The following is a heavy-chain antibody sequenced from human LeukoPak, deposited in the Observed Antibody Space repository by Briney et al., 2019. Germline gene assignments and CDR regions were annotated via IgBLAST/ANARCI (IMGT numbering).Heavy chain of an antibody. J-gene: IGHJ6*03. CDR2: IKQDGSEK. V-gene: IGHV3-7*01. D-gene: IGHD3-3*01. CDR3: ARERSGYHPFYYYYYMDV. CDR1: GFTFSSYW. Sequence: GGSLRLSCAASGFTFSSYWMSWVRQAPGKGLEWVANIKQDGSEKYYVDSVKGRFTISRDNAKNSLYLQMNSLRAEGTAVYYCARERSGYHPFYYYYYMDVWGKGTTVTVSS.